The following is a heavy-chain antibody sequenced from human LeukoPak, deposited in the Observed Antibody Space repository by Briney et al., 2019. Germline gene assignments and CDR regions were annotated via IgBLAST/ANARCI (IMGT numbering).Heavy chain of an antibody. CDR1: GFTFSSYA. J-gene: IGHJ6*02. V-gene: IGHV3-64*01. CDR2: ISSNGGST. Sequence: GGSLRLSCAASGFTFSSYAMHWVRQAPGKGLEYVSAISSNGGSTYYANSVKGRFTISRDNSKNALYLQMGSLRAEDMAVYYCARWGGIAAAGHYYYYGMDVWGQGTTVTVSS. D-gene: IGHD6-13*01. CDR3: ARWGGIAAAGHYYYYGMDV.